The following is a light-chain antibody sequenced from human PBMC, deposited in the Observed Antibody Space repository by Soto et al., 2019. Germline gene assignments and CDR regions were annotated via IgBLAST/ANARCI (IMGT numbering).Light chain of an antibody. Sequence: EGVTTQSPATLSVSPGERATLSCRASQNVDGDLALYQQKPGQAPRLLIYRTSTRANGTPVRFSGSGSGTEFTLTISSLQYEDFAVYYCQEYNGRSSFGQGTKVEIK. J-gene: IGKJ1*01. CDR2: RTS. CDR1: QNVDGD. CDR3: QEYNGRSS. V-gene: IGKV3-15*01.